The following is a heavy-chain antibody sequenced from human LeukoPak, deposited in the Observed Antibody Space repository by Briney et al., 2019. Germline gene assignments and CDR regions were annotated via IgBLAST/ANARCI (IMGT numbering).Heavy chain of an antibody. V-gene: IGHV3-30*02. D-gene: IGHD2-8*01. CDR2: IQYDGSNG. Sequence: GGSLRLSCAASGFTFSSYGMHWVRQAPGKGLEWVAYIQYDGSNGQYADSVKGRFSISRDNSKNILFLQMNSLRAEDTAVYYCAKDRCSNGIGCYYYYMAVWGKGTTVTISS. J-gene: IGHJ6*03. CDR3: AKDRCSNGIGCYYYYMAV. CDR1: GFTFSSYG.